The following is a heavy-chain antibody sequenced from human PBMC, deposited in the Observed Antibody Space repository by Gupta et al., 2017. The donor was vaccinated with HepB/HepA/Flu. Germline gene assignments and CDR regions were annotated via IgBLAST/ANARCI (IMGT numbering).Heavy chain of an antibody. J-gene: IGHJ4*02. Sequence: QITLKESGPTLVKPTQTLPLTCTFSGFSLSTSGVGVGWFRQPPGKALEWLSLIYWNDDKRYSPSLKSRLTITKDTSKNQVVLTMTNMDPVDTATDYCAHKGYVWGHFYFDYWGQGTLVTDTS. CDR2: IYWNDDK. V-gene: IGHV2-5*01. D-gene: IGHD3-16*01. CDR1: GFSLSTSGVG. CDR3: AHKGYVWGHFYFDY.